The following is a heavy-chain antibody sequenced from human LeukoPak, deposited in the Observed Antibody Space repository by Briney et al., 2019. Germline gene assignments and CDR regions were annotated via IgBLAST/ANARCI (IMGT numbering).Heavy chain of an antibody. CDR1: GGSISSYY. Sequence: SETLSLTCTVSGGSISSYYWSWIRQPAGKGLEWIGRIYTSGSTNYNPSLKSRVTMSVDTSKNQFSLKLSSVTAADTAVYYCARAQYSSSWYRNWYFDLWGRSTLVTVSS. CDR2: IYTSGST. V-gene: IGHV4-4*07. CDR3: ARAQYSSSWYRNWYFDL. D-gene: IGHD6-13*01. J-gene: IGHJ2*01.